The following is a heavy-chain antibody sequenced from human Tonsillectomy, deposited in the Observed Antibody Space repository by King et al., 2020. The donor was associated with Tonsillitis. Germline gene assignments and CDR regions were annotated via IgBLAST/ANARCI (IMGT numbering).Heavy chain of an antibody. CDR2: ISGSGGST. J-gene: IGHJ6*02. Sequence: VQLVESGGGLVQPGGSLRLSCAASGFTFSSYAMSWVPQAPGKGLEWVSGISGSGGSTYYADPVKGRFPISRDNSKNALYLQMNSLRAEDTTVYYCSNSCLGGSVSLHYYDGMDFWGQGTKVTVSS. CDR3: SNSCLGGSVSLHYYDGMDF. V-gene: IGHV3-23*04. CDR1: GFTFSSYA. D-gene: IGHD3-10*01.